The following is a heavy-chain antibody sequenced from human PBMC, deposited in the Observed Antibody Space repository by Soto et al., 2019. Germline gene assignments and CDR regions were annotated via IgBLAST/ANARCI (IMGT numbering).Heavy chain of an antibody. J-gene: IGHJ2*01. V-gene: IGHV1-46*03. CDR1: GYTFTGHY. CDR2: INPSDGST. Sequence: QVQLVQSGPEVKEPGASVRRSCEASGYTFTGHYLYWVRQAPGQGLEWMGIINPSDGSTTYAQKFEGRVTMPRDTSTSSVYLELSSLRYEDTAVYYCVRGSKNWLWHFDLWGRGTLLTIAS. D-gene: IGHD4-4*01. CDR3: VRGSKNWLWHFDL.